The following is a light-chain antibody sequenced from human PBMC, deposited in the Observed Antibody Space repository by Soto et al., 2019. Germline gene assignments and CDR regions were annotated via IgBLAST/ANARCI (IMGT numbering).Light chain of an antibody. CDR2: EVV. CDR3: SSYTDSNTVL. V-gene: IGLV2-14*01. J-gene: IGLJ2*01. Sequence: QSALTQPASVSGSPGQSITISCTGTSSDVGAYNYVSWYQHHPGKAPKLIIYEVVNRPSGISNRFSGSKSGNTASLAISGLQAEDEADYYCSSYTDSNTVLFGGGTSSPS. CDR1: SSDVGAYNY.